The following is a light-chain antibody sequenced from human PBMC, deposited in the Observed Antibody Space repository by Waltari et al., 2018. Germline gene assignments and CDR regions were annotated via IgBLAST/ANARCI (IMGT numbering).Light chain of an antibody. CDR3: QQYHSYSLT. V-gene: IGKV1-5*03. CDR1: QSISSW. J-gene: IGKJ4*01. Sequence: DIQMTQSPSTLSASVGDRVTITCRASQSISSWLAWYLQKPGKAPKLLIYKASTLESEVPSRFSGSGSGTEFTLTISSLQPDDFATYYCQQYHSYSLTFGGGTKVEIK. CDR2: KAS.